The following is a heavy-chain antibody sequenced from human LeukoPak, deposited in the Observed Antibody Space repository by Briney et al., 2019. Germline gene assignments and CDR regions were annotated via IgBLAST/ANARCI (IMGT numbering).Heavy chain of an antibody. V-gene: IGHV3-23*01. D-gene: IGHD2-15*01. Sequence: VKGRFTISRDNSKNTLYLQMNSLRAEDTAIYYCAKAPPPYCSGGSCFDAFDIWGQGTMVTVS. CDR3: AKAPPPYCSGGSCFDAFDI. J-gene: IGHJ3*02.